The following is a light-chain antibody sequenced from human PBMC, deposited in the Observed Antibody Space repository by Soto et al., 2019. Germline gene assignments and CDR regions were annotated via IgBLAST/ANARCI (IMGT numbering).Light chain of an antibody. CDR2: DAS. J-gene: IGKJ3*01. V-gene: IGKV1-27*01. CDR1: QGISNS. CDR3: QKYKSAPYT. Sequence: VQMTLSPSTLSGSVGGRVTITCRASQGISNSLAWYQQKPGKGPSLLIYDASTLQSGVPSRFSGSGSGTDFTLTINSLQPEDVATYYCQKYKSAPYTFGPGTKVDI.